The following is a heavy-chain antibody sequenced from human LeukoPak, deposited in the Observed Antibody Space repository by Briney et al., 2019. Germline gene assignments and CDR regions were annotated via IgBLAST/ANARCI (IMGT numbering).Heavy chain of an antibody. Sequence: GGSLKLSCAASGFTFNDYTMHWVRHAPGKGLEWVSAIRGSGDRTHYADSVKGRFTISRDNSKNTLYLQMNSLRAEDTAVYYCASPPRKYYYDSSGYPFDYWGQGTLVTVSS. CDR1: GFTFNDYT. J-gene: IGHJ4*02. CDR3: ASPPRKYYYDSSGYPFDY. CDR2: IRGSGDRT. D-gene: IGHD3-22*01. V-gene: IGHV3-23*01.